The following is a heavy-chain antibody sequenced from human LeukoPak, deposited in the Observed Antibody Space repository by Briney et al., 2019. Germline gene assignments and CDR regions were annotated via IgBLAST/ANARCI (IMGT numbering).Heavy chain of an antibody. CDR3: AREIAAAGSNYFDY. Sequence: PGGSLRLSCTASGFTFSSYAMHWVRQAPGKGLEWVAVISYDGSNKYYADSVKGRFTISRDNSKNTLYLQMSSLRAEDTAVYYCAREIAAAGSNYFDYWGQGTLVTVSS. V-gene: IGHV3-30-3*01. CDR1: GFTFSSYA. D-gene: IGHD6-13*01. J-gene: IGHJ4*02. CDR2: ISYDGSNK.